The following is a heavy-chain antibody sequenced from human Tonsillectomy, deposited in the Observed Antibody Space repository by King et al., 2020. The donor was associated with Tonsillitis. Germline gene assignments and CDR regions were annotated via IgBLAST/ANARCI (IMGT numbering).Heavy chain of an antibody. J-gene: IGHJ6*02. Sequence: VQLVESGGGLVQPGRSLRLSCAASGFTFDDYAMHWVRQAPGKGLEWVSGISWNSGSIGYADSVKGRFTISRDNAKNSLYLQMNSLRAEDTALYYCAKSWIAGPRYGMDVWGQGTTVTVSS. CDR2: ISWNSGSI. D-gene: IGHD6-13*01. V-gene: IGHV3-9*01. CDR1: GFTFDDYA. CDR3: AKSWIAGPRYGMDV.